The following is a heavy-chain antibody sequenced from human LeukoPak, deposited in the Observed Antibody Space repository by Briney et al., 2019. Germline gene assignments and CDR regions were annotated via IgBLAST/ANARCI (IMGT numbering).Heavy chain of an antibody. J-gene: IGHJ4*02. V-gene: IGHV4-34*01. CDR3: ARVPIVVVAATDYFDY. D-gene: IGHD2-15*01. Sequence: PSEALSLTWAFYGASFSGYYWCWIRQRPRNGLGWVGEINHSGNTNYKPSLKSRVTISLYTSKNQFSLKLSSVPAADTAVYHCARVPIVVVAATDYFDYWGQGTLVTVSS. CDR1: GASFSGYY. CDR2: INHSGNT.